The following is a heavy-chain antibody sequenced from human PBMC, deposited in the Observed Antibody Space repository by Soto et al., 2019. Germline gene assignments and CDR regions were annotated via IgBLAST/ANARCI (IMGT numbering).Heavy chain of an antibody. CDR1: GFTVSSNY. CDR2: IYSGGSA. Sequence: GGSLRLSCAASGFTVSSNYMSWVRQAPGRGLEWVSVIYSGGSAYYADSVKGRFTISRDNSKNALYLQMNSLRAEDTAVYYCVLEVIAAADTSAFDIWGQGTMVTVSS. J-gene: IGHJ3*02. D-gene: IGHD6-13*01. V-gene: IGHV3-66*01. CDR3: VLEVIAAADTSAFDI.